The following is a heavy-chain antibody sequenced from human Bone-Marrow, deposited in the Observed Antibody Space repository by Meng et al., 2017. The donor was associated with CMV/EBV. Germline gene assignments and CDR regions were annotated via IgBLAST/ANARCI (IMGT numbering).Heavy chain of an antibody. CDR3: AVGGDIVVVPAAVTAYGMDV. CDR1: GGTFSSYA. J-gene: IGHJ6*02. CDR2: IIPIFGTA. D-gene: IGHD2-2*01. V-gene: IGHV1-69*05. Sequence: SVKVTCKASGGTFSSYAISWVRQAPGQGLEWMGGIIPIFGTANYAQKFQGRVTITTDESTNTAYMELSSLRSEDTAVYYWAVGGDIVVVPAAVTAYGMDVWGQGTTVTVSS.